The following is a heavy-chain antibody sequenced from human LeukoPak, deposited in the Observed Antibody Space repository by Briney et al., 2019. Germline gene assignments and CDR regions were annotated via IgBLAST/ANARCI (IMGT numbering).Heavy chain of an antibody. CDR3: ARTQGLGTGRTVYYYGMDV. CDR1: GFTISGSY. J-gene: IGHJ6*02. D-gene: IGHD5-18*01. V-gene: IGHV4-59*08. CDR2: IYYSET. Sequence: PSEALSLTCAASGFTISGSYMNWVRQPPGKGLQGLGYIYYSETYYNPSLKSRVTISLDTSKNEFSVNMRFVRAADTAVYFCARTQGLGTGRTVYYYGMDVWGQGTTVTVSS.